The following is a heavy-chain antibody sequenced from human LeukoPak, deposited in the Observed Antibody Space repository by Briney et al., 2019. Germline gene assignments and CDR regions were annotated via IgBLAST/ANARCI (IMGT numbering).Heavy chain of an antibody. CDR2: INHSGST. CDR1: GGSFSGYY. J-gene: IGHJ5*02. D-gene: IGHD2-2*01. V-gene: IGHV4-34*01. Sequence: SETLSLTCAVYGGSFSGYYWSRIRQPPGKGLEWIGEINHSGSTNCNPSLKSRVTISVDTSKNQFSLKLSSVTAADTAVYYCARTYIVVVPAAMRWFDPWGQGTLVTVSS. CDR3: ARTYIVVVPAAMRWFDP.